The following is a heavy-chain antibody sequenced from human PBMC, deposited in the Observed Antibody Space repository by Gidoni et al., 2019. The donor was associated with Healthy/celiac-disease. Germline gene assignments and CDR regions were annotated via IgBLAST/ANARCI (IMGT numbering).Heavy chain of an antibody. CDR2: INAGNGNT. V-gene: IGHV1-3*01. CDR1: GYPFTSYA. Sequence: QVQLVQSGAEVKKPGASVKVSCKASGYPFTSYAMHWVRQAPGQRLEWMGWINAGNGNTKYSQKFQGRVTITRDTSASTAYMELSSLRSEDTAVYYCARDSPGLRYFDWLLKYWGQGTLVTVSS. D-gene: IGHD3-9*01. J-gene: IGHJ4*02. CDR3: ARDSPGLRYFDWLLKY.